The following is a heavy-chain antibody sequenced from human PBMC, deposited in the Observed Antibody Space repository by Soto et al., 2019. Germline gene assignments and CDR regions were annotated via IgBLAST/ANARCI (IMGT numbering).Heavy chain of an antibody. V-gene: IGHV4-30-2*01. D-gene: IGHD3-16*01. Sequence: QLQLQESGSGLVKPSQSLSLTCTFSGGSIRSGGYSWTWIRQPPGKGLEWIGNVYHPGRTNYNPSLKSRIAMSVDRSNKQFSLRLSSVTAADTAVYYCASDRILIPFWGLTHYYGIDVWGQGTTVSVSS. J-gene: IGHJ6*02. CDR1: GGSIRSGGYS. CDR3: ASDRILIPFWGLTHYYGIDV. CDR2: VYHPGRT.